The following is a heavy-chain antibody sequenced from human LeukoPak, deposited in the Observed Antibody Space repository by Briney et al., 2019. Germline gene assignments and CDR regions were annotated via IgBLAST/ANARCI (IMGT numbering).Heavy chain of an antibody. CDR3: ARGPYGSGLGP. CDR2: IGTAGDT. J-gene: IGHJ5*02. V-gene: IGHV3-13*04. D-gene: IGHD3-10*01. CDR1: GFTFSSYD. Sequence: GGSLRLSCAASGFTFSSYDMHWVRQATGKGLEWVSAIGTAGDTYYPGSVKGRFTISGENAKNSLYLQMNSLRAGDTAVYYCARGPYGSGLGPWGQGTLVTVSS.